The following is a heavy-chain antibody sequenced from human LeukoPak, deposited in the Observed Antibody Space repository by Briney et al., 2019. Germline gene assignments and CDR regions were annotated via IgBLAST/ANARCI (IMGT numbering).Heavy chain of an antibody. J-gene: IGHJ6*02. D-gene: IGHD4-17*01. CDR1: GGSISSYY. V-gene: IGHV4-59*01. Sequence: PSETLSLTCTVSGGSISSYYWSWIRQPPGKGLEWIGYIYYSGSTNYNPSLKSRVTISLDTSKNQFSLKLSSVTAADTAVYYCAFGDYYYYYGMDVWGQGTTVTVSS. CDR2: IYYSGST. CDR3: AFGDYYYYYGMDV.